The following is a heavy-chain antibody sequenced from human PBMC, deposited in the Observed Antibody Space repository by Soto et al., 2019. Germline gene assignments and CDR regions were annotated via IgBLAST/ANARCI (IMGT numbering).Heavy chain of an antibody. Sequence: QVKLVQSGAEVKKPGASVKVSCKASGYTFASYAISWMRQAPGQGLEWMGWISAYNGNTNYAQKLQGRVTMTTDTATTTAYMELRSRRSDDTAVYYCARDPPPPVYWGQGTLVTVSS. CDR2: ISAYNGNT. V-gene: IGHV1-18*01. J-gene: IGHJ4*02. CDR1: GYTFASYA. CDR3: ARDPPPPVY.